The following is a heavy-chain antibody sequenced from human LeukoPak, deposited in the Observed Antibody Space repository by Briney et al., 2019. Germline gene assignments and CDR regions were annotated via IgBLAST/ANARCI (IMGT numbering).Heavy chain of an antibody. Sequence: SETLSLTCTLSGGSISSYYWSWIRQPPGKGLEWIGYIYYSGSTNYNPSLKSRVTISVDTSKNQFSLKLSSVTAADTAVYYCARSSGWPDKWFDPWGQGTLVTVSS. V-gene: IGHV4-59*01. CDR1: GGSISSYY. CDR3: ARSSGWPDKWFDP. J-gene: IGHJ5*02. D-gene: IGHD6-19*01. CDR2: IYYSGST.